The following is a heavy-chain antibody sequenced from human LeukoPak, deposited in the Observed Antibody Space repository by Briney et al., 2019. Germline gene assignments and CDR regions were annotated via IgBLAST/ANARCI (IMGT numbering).Heavy chain of an antibody. CDR1: GFTVSSNS. J-gene: IGHJ6*02. CDR2: IYGGSTT. Sequence: GGSLRLSCAASGFTVSSNSMSWVRQAPGKGLEWVSIIYGGSTTYYADSVKGRFTISRENAKNSLYLQMNSLRAGDTAVYYCARANTASGMDVWGQGTTVTVSS. CDR3: ARANTASGMDV. D-gene: IGHD2-2*02. V-gene: IGHV3-53*01.